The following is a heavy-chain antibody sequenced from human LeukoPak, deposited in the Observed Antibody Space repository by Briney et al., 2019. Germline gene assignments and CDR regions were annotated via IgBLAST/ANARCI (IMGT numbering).Heavy chain of an antibody. V-gene: IGHV1-2*02. CDR3: ARVTNDYGDYGYDY. D-gene: IGHD4-17*01. CDR1: GYTFTGYY. J-gene: IGHJ4*02. Sequence: ASVEVSCKASGYTFTGYYMHWVRQAPGQGLEWMGWINPNSGGTNYAQKFQGRVTMTRDTSISTAYMELSRLRSDDTAVYYCARVTNDYGDYGYDYWGQGTLVTVSS. CDR2: INPNSGGT.